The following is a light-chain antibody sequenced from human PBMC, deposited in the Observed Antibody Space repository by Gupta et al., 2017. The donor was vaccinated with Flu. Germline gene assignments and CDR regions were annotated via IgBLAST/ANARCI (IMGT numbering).Light chain of an antibody. CDR2: DAS. Sequence: GERATLSCRASQSVSTHLAWYQQKPGQAPRLLIYDASKRATGIPARFSGSGSGTDFTLTISSLEPEDFGIYYCQQRSNWVYTFGQGSKLEIK. CDR3: QQRSNWVYT. CDR1: QSVSTH. V-gene: IGKV3-11*01. J-gene: IGKJ2*01.